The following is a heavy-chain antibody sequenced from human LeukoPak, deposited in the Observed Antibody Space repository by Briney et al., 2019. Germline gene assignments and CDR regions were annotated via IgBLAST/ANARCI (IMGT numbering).Heavy chain of an antibody. J-gene: IGHJ5*02. V-gene: IGHV1-8*01. Sequence: ASVKVSCKASGYTFTSYDNNWVRQATGQGLEWMGWMNPNSGNTGYAQKFQGRVTMTRNTSISTAYMELSSLRSEDTAVYYCARAGIGNYENWFDPWGQGTLVTVSS. D-gene: IGHD1-7*01. CDR2: MNPNSGNT. CDR1: GYTFTSYD. CDR3: ARAGIGNYENWFDP.